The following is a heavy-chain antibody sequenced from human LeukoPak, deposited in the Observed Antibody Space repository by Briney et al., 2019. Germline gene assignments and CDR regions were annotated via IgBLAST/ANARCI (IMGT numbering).Heavy chain of an antibody. CDR2: VIPIFGTA. J-gene: IGHJ4*02. V-gene: IGHV1-69*13. CDR1: GGTFSSYA. Sequence: ASVKVSCKASGGTFSSYAISWVRQAPGQGLEWMGGVIPIFGTANYAQKFQGRVTITADESTSTAYMELSSLRSEDTAVYYCARDFRELGLDYWGQGTLVTVSS. D-gene: IGHD7-27*01. CDR3: ARDFRELGLDY.